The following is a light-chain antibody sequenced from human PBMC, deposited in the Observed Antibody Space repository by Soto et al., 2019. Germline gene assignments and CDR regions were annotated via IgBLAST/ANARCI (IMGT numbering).Light chain of an antibody. CDR3: QQYNSYWT. CDR2: DAS. V-gene: IGKV1-5*01. CDR1: QSISSW. Sequence: IQMTQSPSTLSASVGDRVTITCRASQSISSWLAWYQQKPGKAPKLLIYDASSLESGAPSRFSGSGSGTEFTLTISSLQPDDFATYYCQQYNSYWTFGQGTKVDI. J-gene: IGKJ1*01.